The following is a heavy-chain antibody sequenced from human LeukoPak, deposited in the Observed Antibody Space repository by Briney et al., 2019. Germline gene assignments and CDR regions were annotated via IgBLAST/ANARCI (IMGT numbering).Heavy chain of an antibody. CDR2: IIPIFGTA. V-gene: IGHV1-69*13. D-gene: IGHD3-10*01. CDR1: GGTFSSYA. Sequence: GASVKVSFKASGGTFSSYAISWVRPAPGQGLGWMGGIIPIFGTANYAQKFQGRVTITADESTSTAYMELGSLRSEDTAVYYCARGALMVRAYYYGMDVWGQGTTVTVSS. CDR3: ARGALMVRAYYYGMDV. J-gene: IGHJ6*02.